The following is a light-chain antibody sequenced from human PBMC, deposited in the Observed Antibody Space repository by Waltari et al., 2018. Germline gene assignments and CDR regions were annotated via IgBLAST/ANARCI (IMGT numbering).Light chain of an antibody. CDR2: GVS. V-gene: IGKV3-15*01. CDR3: QQYSNWPPLYT. CDR1: QSVRTN. J-gene: IGKJ2*01. Sequence: IVMTQSPSTLSVSPGERATLSCRASQSVRTNLAWYQQKPGQPPRLLIYGVSTRATGTPARFSGSGSGTDFTLTISSLQSEDSAVYSCQQYSNWPPLYTFGQGTNLEIK.